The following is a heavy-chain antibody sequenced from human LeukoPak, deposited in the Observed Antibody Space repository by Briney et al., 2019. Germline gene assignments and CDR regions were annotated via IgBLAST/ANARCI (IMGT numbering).Heavy chain of an antibody. CDR2: ISYDGSNK. J-gene: IGHJ4*02. Sequence: QPGGSLRLSCAASGFTFSSYGMHWVRQAPGKGLEWVAVISYDGSNKYYADSVKGRFTISRDNSKNTLYLQMNSLRAEDTAVYYCASRSDYWGQGTLVTVSS. CDR1: GFTFSSYG. V-gene: IGHV3-30*03. CDR3: ASRSDY.